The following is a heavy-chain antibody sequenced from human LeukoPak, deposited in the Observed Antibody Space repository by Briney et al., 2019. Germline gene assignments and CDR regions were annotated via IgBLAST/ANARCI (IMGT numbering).Heavy chain of an antibody. CDR2: IYYSGSI. D-gene: IGHD1-1*01. J-gene: IGHJ4*02. V-gene: IGHV4-59*01. CDR1: GGSISSYY. Sequence: PSETLSLTCTVSGGSISSYYWRWLRQPPGKGLEWIGYIYYSGSINYNPSLKSRVTISVDTSKNQFSLMVSSVTAADTAVYYCARGNWYLDYWGQGTLVTVSS. CDR3: ARGNWYLDY.